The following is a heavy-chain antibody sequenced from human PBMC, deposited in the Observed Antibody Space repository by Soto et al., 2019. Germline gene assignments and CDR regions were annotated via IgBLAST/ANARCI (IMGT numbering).Heavy chain of an antibody. J-gene: IGHJ5*02. CDR3: ARGGDTPPSITMVRGVIGRSFDP. D-gene: IGHD3-10*01. CDR1: GYTFTSYG. CDR2: ISAYNGNT. V-gene: IGHV1-18*01. Sequence: QVQLVQSGAEVKKPGASVKVSCKASGYTFTSYGISWVRQAPGQGLEWMGWISAYNGNTNYAQKLQGRVTMTTDTSTSTADMELRSLRSDDTALYYCARGGDTPPSITMVRGVIGRSFDPWGQGTLVTVSS.